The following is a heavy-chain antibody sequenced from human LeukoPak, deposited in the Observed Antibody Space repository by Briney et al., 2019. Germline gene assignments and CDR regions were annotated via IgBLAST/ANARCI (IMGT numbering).Heavy chain of an antibody. Sequence: SETLSLTCGVSGVSITSGNWWSWVRQPPGKGLEWIGEIYHSGSINYNPSLKSRVTISVDKSKNQFSLKLNSVTAADTAVYYCWHSGYESGLDYWGQGTLVTVFS. D-gene: IGHD5-12*01. CDR1: GVSITSGNW. J-gene: IGHJ4*02. V-gene: IGHV4-4*02. CDR2: IYHSGSI. CDR3: WHSGYESGLDY.